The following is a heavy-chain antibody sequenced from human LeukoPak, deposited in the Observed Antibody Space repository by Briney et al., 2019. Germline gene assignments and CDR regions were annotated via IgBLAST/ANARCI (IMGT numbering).Heavy chain of an antibody. D-gene: IGHD2-2*01. V-gene: IGHV3-48*03. Sequence: QSGGSLRLSCAASGFTFSSYEMNWVRQAPGKGLEWVSYISSSGTTIYYADSVKGRFTISRDNAKNSLYLQMNSLRAEDTAVYYCSRDRHCIGSTCYGLWGQGTRVTVSS. CDR2: ISSSGTTI. CDR3: SRDRHCIGSTCYGL. CDR1: GFTFSSYE. J-gene: IGHJ4*02.